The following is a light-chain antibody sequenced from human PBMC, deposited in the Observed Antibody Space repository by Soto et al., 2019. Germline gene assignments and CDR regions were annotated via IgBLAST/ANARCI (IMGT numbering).Light chain of an antibody. CDR2: WAS. Sequence: DIVMTQSPDSLAVSLGERATINCKSSQSVLYSSNNKNYLAWYQQKPGQSPKLLIYWASTRESGVPDRFSGSGSGTDFTLTVSSLQAEDVAVYYCQQYYSTPPTFGRGTKLEIK. CDR1: QSVLYSSNNKNY. J-gene: IGKJ2*01. CDR3: QQYYSTPPT. V-gene: IGKV4-1*01.